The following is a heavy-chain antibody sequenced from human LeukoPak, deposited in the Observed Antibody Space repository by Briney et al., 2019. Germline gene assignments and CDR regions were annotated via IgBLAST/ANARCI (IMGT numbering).Heavy chain of an antibody. CDR2: IKNDGKIT. Sequence: XMHWVRQAPXXXLXWVSRIKNDGKITTYADSVKGRFTTSRDNAKNTFYLQMNSLRVEDTAVYYCLLIILGGSSQHWGQGTLVTVSS. D-gene: IGHD3-3*01. CDR3: LLIILGGSSQH. V-gene: IGHV3-74*01. CDR1: X. J-gene: IGHJ1*01.